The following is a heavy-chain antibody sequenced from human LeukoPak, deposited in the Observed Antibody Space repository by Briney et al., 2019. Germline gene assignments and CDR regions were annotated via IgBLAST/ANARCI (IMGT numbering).Heavy chain of an antibody. J-gene: IGHJ4*02. V-gene: IGHV3-7*01. D-gene: IGHD2-8*02. Sequence: PGGSLRLSCVASGFTFNNYWMSGVRQAPGKGLEGGAHIRVDGSDKFYMDSVKGRFTISRDNAKNSLFLQMNSLRAEDTAVYFCARLYFTGGNPLSGDNHHGNFDSWGQGTPVTVSS. CDR2: IRVDGSDK. CDR1: GFTFNNYW. CDR3: ARLYFTGGNPLSGDNHHGNFDS.